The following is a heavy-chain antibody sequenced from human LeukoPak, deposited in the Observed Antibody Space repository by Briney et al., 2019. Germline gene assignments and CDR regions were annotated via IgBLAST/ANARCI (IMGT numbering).Heavy chain of an antibody. J-gene: IGHJ4*02. Sequence: PSETLSLTCTVSGDSISSYYWSWIRQPAGKGLEWIGRIYTSGSTNYNPSLKNRVTMSVDTSKNQCSLKLSSVAAAATAVYYCASTTYYYDSSGYYFLDYWGQGTLVTVSS. CDR2: IYTSGST. CDR1: GDSISSYY. V-gene: IGHV4-4*07. D-gene: IGHD3-22*01. CDR3: ASTTYYYDSSGYYFLDY.